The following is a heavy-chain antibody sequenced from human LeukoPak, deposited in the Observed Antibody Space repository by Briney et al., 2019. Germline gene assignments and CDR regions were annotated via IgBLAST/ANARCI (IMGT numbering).Heavy chain of an antibody. CDR3: ARDDYHGADRAFDI. J-gene: IGHJ3*02. D-gene: IGHD4-11*01. CDR2: INSDGSST. Sequence: QAGGSLRLSCAASGFTFSSYWMHWVRHAPGKGLVWVSRINSDGSSTSYADSVKGRFTISRDNAKNTLYLQMNSLRAEDTAVYYCARDDYHGADRAFDIWGQGTMITVSS. V-gene: IGHV3-74*01. CDR1: GFTFSSYW.